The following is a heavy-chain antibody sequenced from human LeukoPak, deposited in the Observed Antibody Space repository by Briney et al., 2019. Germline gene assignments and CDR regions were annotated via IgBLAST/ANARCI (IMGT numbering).Heavy chain of an antibody. D-gene: IGHD5-24*01. J-gene: IGHJ4*02. Sequence: PSETLSLTCTVSGGSISSGGYYWSWIRQHPGKGLEWIGYIYYSGSTYYNPSLKRRVTISVDTSKNQFSLKLSSVTAADTAVYYCARGSGDGYSKFDYWGQGTLVTVSS. V-gene: IGHV4-31*03. CDR3: ARGSGDGYSKFDY. CDR1: GGSISSGGYY. CDR2: IYYSGST.